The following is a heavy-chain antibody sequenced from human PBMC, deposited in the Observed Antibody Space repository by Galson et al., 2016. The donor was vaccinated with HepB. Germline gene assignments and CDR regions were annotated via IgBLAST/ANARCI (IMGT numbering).Heavy chain of an antibody. CDR3: AKDPAAMVPYWYFDL. CDR2: ISASGGST. CDR1: GFTFNNYA. D-gene: IGHD5-18*01. J-gene: IGHJ2*01. V-gene: IGHV3-23*01. Sequence: SLRLSCAASGFTFNNYAMIWVRQAPGKGLEWVSTISASGGSTYYADSVEGRFTISRDNSKNTVYLQMNSLRVEDTAVYYCAKDPAAMVPYWYFDLWGRGTLVTVSS.